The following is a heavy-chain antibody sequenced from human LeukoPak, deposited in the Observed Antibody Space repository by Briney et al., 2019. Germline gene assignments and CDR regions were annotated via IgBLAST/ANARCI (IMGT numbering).Heavy chain of an antibody. J-gene: IGHJ6*03. V-gene: IGHV4-59*01. CDR1: VGSISSYY. CDR3: TRGSIAYYSMDV. D-gene: IGHD3-22*01. CDR2: IYYSGST. Sequence: SETLSLTCTVSVGSISSYYWSWIRQPPGKGLEWIGNIYYSGSTNYNPSLKSRVTISVDTSKNQFSLKLSSVTAADTAVYYCTRGSIAYYSMDVWGKGTTVTISS.